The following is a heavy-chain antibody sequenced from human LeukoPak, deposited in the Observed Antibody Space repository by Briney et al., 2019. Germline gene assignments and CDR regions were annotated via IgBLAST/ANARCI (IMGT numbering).Heavy chain of an antibody. CDR2: IIPKFGTA. CDR1: GYTFTSYG. V-gene: IGHV1-69*05. CDR3: ASESGSYFAY. D-gene: IGHD1-26*01. J-gene: IGHJ4*02. Sequence: ASVKVSCKASGYTFTSYGISWVRQAPGQGLEWMGGIIPKFGTANYAQKFQGRVTITTDESTSTAYMELSSLRSEDTAVYYCASESGSYFAYWGQGTLVTVSS.